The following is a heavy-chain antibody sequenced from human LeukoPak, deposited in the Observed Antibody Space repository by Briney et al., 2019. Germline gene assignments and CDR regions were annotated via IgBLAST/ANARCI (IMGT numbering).Heavy chain of an antibody. Sequence: PSETLSLTCTVSGGSISGYHWSWIRQPPGRGPEWIGYFYSSGSSNYNPSLKSRVTISGDTSKNQLSLKLSSVTAADTAVYYCARGPSGSYSRWFDFWGQGTLVTVSS. CDR3: ARGPSGSYSRWFDF. V-gene: IGHV4-59*01. J-gene: IGHJ4*02. D-gene: IGHD3-10*01. CDR1: GGSISGYH. CDR2: FYSSGSS.